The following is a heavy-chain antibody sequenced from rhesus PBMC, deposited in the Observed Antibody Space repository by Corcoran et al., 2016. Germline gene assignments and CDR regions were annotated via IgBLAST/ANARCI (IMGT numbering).Heavy chain of an antibody. J-gene: IGHJ4*01. CDR1: GGSISGPYY. Sequence: QVQLQESDPGLVRPSETLSLTCAVSGGSISGPYYWNWARQSPVKGLEWIGSIFGDSAHTFYVPSLKSRVTISKDTSNNQFSLKLTSVTAADTAVYFCARDIGLIDYWGQGVLVTVSS. CDR2: IFGDSAHT. V-gene: IGHV4S9*01. CDR3: ARDIGLIDY. D-gene: IGHD1-1-1*01.